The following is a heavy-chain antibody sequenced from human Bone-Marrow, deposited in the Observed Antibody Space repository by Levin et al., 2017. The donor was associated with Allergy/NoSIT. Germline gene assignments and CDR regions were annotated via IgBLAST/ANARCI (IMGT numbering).Heavy chain of an antibody. J-gene: IGHJ4*02. D-gene: IGHD3-10*01. Sequence: GGSLRLSCAASGFTFSSYGMHWVRQAPGKGLEWVAFIWYDGSKTYYADSVKGRITISRDNSKNTLYLQMNSLRAEDTAVFYCARDGSGSSHYFDYWGQGTLVTVSS. CDR3: ARDGSGSSHYFDY. V-gene: IGHV3-33*01. CDR1: GFTFSSYG. CDR2: IWYDGSKT.